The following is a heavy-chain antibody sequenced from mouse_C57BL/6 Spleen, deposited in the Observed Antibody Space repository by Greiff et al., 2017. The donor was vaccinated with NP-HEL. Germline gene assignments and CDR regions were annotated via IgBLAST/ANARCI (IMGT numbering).Heavy chain of an antibody. CDR3: ARWDYGNYYWYFDV. CDR2: IDPSDSYT. J-gene: IGHJ1*03. Sequence: VQLQQPGAELVMPGASVKLSCKASGYTFTSYWMHWVKQRPGQGLEWIGEIDPSDSYTNYNQKFKGKSTLTVDKSSSTAYMQLSSLTSEDSAVYYCARWDYGNYYWYFDVWGTGTTVTVSS. V-gene: IGHV1-69*01. D-gene: IGHD2-1*01. CDR1: GYTFTSYW.